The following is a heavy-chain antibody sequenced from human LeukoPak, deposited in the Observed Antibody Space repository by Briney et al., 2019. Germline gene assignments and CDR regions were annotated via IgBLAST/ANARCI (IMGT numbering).Heavy chain of an antibody. CDR2: MYYSGST. J-gene: IGHJ6*04. V-gene: IGHV4-39*07. CDR1: GGSISSSGYY. D-gene: IGHD6-19*01. Sequence: SETLSLTCTVSGGSISSSGYYWGWIRQPPGKGLEWIGSMYYSGSTYYNPSLKSRVTISVDTSKNHFSLKLSSVTAADTAVYYCEGYRSSGWRPPLFVWGKGTTVTVSS. CDR3: EGYRSSGWRPPLFV.